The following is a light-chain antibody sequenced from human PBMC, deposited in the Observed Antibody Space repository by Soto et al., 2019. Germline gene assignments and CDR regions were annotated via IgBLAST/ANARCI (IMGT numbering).Light chain of an antibody. CDR1: QSVSSSY. J-gene: IGKJ1*01. CDR3: QQYGSSRRT. CDR2: GAS. V-gene: IGKV3-20*01. Sequence: DIVLTQSPGTLSLSPGDRATLSCRASQSVSSSYLAWYQQKPGHAPRLLIYGASSRATGIPDRFSGSGSGTDFTLTISRLEPEDFAVYYCQQYGSSRRTFGQGTKV.